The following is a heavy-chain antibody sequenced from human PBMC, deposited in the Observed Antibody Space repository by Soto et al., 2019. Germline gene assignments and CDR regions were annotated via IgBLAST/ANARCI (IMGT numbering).Heavy chain of an antibody. J-gene: IGHJ6*02. CDR3: AKDKRGEGSGWFEPYYYYGMDV. CDR1: GFTFSSYG. D-gene: IGHD6-19*01. CDR2: ISYDGSNK. V-gene: IGHV3-30*18. Sequence: LRLSCAASGFTFSSYGMHWVRQAPGKGLEWVAVISYDGSNKYYADSVKGRFTISRDNSKNTLYLQMSSLRAEDTAVYYCAKDKRGEGSGWFEPYYYYGMDVWGQGTTVTVSS.